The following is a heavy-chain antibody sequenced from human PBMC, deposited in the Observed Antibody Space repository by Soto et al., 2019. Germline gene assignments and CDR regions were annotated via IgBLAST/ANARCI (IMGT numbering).Heavy chain of an antibody. J-gene: IGHJ4*02. CDR1: GGSISSGDYY. CDR2: IYYSGST. CDR3: ARVGYCSGGSCYGPFDY. Sequence: SETLSLTCTVSGGSISSGDYYWSWIRQPPGKGLEWIGYIYYSGSTYYNPSLKSRVTISVDTSKNQFSLKLSSVTAADTAVYYCARVGYCSGGSCYGPFDYWGQGTLVTVSS. D-gene: IGHD2-15*01. V-gene: IGHV4-30-4*01.